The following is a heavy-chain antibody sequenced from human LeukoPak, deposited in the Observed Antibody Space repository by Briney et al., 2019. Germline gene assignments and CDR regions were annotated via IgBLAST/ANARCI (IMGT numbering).Heavy chain of an antibody. J-gene: IGHJ4*02. V-gene: IGHV1-46*01. CDR2: INPSGGST. CDR3: ARERGSGWYYGLDY. Sequence: GASVKVSCKASGYTFTSYYMHWVRQAPGQGLEWMGIINPSGGSTSYAQKFQGRVTMTRNTSISTAYMELSSLRSEDTAVYYCARERGSGWYYGLDYWGQGTLVTVSS. D-gene: IGHD6-19*01. CDR1: GYTFTSYY.